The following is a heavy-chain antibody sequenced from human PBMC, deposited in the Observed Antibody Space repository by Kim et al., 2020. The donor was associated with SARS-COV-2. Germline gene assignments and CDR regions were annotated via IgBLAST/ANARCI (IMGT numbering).Heavy chain of an antibody. J-gene: IGHJ6*02. CDR2: MNPNSGNT. Sequence: ASVKVSCKASGYTFTSYDINWVRQATGQGLEWMGWMNPNSGNTGYAQKFQGRVTMTRNTSISTAYMELSSLRSEDTAVYYCARVWSVLRFLEWLSPGFYGMDVWGQGTTVTVSS. CDR3: ARVWSVLRFLEWLSPGFYGMDV. CDR1: GYTFTSYD. V-gene: IGHV1-8*01. D-gene: IGHD3-3*01.